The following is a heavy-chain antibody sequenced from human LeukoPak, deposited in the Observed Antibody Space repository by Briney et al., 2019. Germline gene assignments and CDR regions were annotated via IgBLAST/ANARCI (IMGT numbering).Heavy chain of an antibody. Sequence: PSETLSLTSTVYGSSSSSSSYYWGWIRQPPGKGLEWIGSNYYSRSTYYNPSLKSRATISVDTSKNQFSLKLSSVTAADTAVYYWASRVVAATAPCDYWGQGTLVTVSS. V-gene: IGHV4-39*01. J-gene: IGHJ4*02. CDR2: NYYSRST. D-gene: IGHD2-15*01. CDR1: GSSSSSSSYY. CDR3: ASRVVAATAPCDY.